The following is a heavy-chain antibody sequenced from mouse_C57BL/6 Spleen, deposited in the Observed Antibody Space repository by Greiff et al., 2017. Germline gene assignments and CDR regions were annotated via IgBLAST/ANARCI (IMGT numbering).Heavy chain of an antibody. CDR3: ARHCGSSYGYFDV. D-gene: IGHD1-1*01. CDR1: GYTFTSYD. Sequence: QVQLQQSGPELVKPGASVKLSCKASGYTFTSYDINWVKQRPGQGLEWIGWIYPRDGSTKYNEKFKGKATLTVDTSSSTAYMELHSLTSEDSAVYFCARHCGSSYGYFDVWGTGTTVTVSS. CDR2: IYPRDGST. V-gene: IGHV1-85*01. J-gene: IGHJ1*03.